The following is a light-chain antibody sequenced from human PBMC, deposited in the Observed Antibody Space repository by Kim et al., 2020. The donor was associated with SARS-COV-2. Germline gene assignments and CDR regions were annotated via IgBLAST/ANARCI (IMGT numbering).Light chain of an antibody. CDR3: QAWDSSTAA. Sequence: SYELTQPPSVSVSPGQTASITCSGDKLGDKYACWYQQKPGQSPVLAIYQDSKRPSGIPERFSGSNSGNTATLTISGTQAMDEADYYCQAWDSSTAAFGGGTQLTVL. CDR1: KLGDKY. CDR2: QDS. J-gene: IGLJ3*02. V-gene: IGLV3-1*01.